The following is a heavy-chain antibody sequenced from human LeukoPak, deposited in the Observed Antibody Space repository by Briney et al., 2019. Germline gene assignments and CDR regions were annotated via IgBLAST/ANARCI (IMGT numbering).Heavy chain of an antibody. CDR3: ARHQNSSSWYGRWGIDY. V-gene: IGHV4-61*02. CDR1: GGSISSGSYY. CDR2: IYTSGST. Sequence: SETLSLTCTVSGGSISSGSYYWSWIRQPAGKGLEWIGRIYTSGSTNYNPSLKSRVTISVDTSKNQFSLKLSSVTAADTAVYYCARHQNSSSWYGRWGIDYWGQGTLVTVSS. J-gene: IGHJ4*02. D-gene: IGHD6-13*01.